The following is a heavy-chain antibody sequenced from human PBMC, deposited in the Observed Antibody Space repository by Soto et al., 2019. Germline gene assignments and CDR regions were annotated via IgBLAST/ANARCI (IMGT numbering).Heavy chain of an antibody. Sequence: QVQLVESGGGLVQPGGSLRLSCAASGFTFSIYAMHWVRQAPGKGLEWVAVISYDGSQKYSTESVKGRFTISRDNSKNILLLQMNSLKAEYLAVYYCGSIAHFRSVFQATAAACSRYDTFDVWGQGTLVTVSS. CDR1: GFTFSIYA. J-gene: IGHJ3*01. CDR3: GSIAHFRSVFQATAAACSRYDTFDV. CDR2: ISYDGSQK. D-gene: IGHD6-25*01. V-gene: IGHV3-30*04.